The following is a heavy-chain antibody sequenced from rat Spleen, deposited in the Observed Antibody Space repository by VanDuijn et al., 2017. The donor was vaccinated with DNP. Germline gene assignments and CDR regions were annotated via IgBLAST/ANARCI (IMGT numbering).Heavy chain of an antibody. D-gene: IGHD4-1*01. Sequence: EVKLVESGGGLVQPGRSMTLSCAASGFSVSDYYMAWVRQAQSTGLEWVASISTGRGTTYYRDSVTGRLTISRDNAKNTLYLQVDSLRSDDTATYYCARHMDTGPYYAMDVWGQGISVTVSS. J-gene: IGHJ4*01. CDR1: GFSVSDYY. V-gene: IGHV5-25*01. CDR2: ISTGRGTT. CDR3: ARHMDTGPYYAMDV.